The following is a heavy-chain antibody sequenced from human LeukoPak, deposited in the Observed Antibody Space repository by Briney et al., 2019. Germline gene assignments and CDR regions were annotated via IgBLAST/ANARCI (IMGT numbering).Heavy chain of an antibody. J-gene: IGHJ4*02. CDR3: ARGLAEGSGSYFYLY. Sequence: VKVSCKASGYTFTSYGISWVRQAPGQGLEWMGWISAYNGNTNYAQKLQGRVTMTTDTSTSTAYMELRSLRSDDTAVCYCARGLAEGSGSYFYLYWGQGTLVTVSS. D-gene: IGHD3-10*01. V-gene: IGHV1-18*01. CDR2: ISAYNGNT. CDR1: GYTFTSYG.